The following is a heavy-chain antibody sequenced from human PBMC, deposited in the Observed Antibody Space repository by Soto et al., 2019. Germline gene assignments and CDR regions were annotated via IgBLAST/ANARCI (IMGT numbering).Heavy chain of an antibody. D-gene: IGHD3-10*01. CDR2: ISAGGGST. Sequence: GWSLRLSCAASGFTFSSYAMSWVRQAPGKGLEWVSAISAGGGSTYYPDSVKGRFTISRDNSKNTLYLQMNSLRAEDTAVYYCAKDREDYFDYWGQGTLVTVSS. CDR3: AKDREDYFDY. J-gene: IGHJ4*02. V-gene: IGHV3-23*01. CDR1: GFTFSSYA.